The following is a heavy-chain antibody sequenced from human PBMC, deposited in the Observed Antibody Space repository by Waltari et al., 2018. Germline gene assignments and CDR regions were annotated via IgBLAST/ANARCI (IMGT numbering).Heavy chain of an antibody. D-gene: IGHD3-10*01. CDR3: ARGGKLLWFREFAFDI. V-gene: IGHV3-48*04. CDR1: GFTFSSYW. Sequence: EVQLVESGGGLVQPGGSLRLSCAASGFTFSSYWMHWVRQAPGKGLEWVSYISSSSSTIYYADSVKGRFTISRDNAKNSLYLQMNSLRAEDTAVYYCARGGKLLWFREFAFDIWGQGTMVTVSS. CDR2: ISSSSSTI. J-gene: IGHJ3*02.